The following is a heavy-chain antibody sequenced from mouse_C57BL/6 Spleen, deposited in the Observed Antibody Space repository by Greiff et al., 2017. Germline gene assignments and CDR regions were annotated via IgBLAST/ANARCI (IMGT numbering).Heavy chain of an antibody. J-gene: IGHJ4*01. Sequence: EAGGGLVQPKGSLKLSCAASGFSFNTYAMNWVRQAPGKGLEWVARIRSKSNNYATYYADSVKDRFTISRDDSESMLYLQMNNLKTEDTAMYDCERRDYGYGGDYALDYWGQGTSVTVSS. CDR2: IRSKSNNYAT. CDR3: ERRDYGYGGDYALDY. CDR1: GFSFNTYA. V-gene: IGHV10-1*01. D-gene: IGHD2-2*01.